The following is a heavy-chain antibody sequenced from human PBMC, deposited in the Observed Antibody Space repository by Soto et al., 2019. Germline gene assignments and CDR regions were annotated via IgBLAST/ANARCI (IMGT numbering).Heavy chain of an antibody. Sequence: GGSLRLSCVASGFTFRNYGMHWVRQAPGKGLEWVAIIWYGGGIKYHADSVKGRFSISRDNSKNTLYLQVNSLRAEDTAIYYCARDCGAVDDRNYYGMDVWGQGTTVTVSS. V-gene: IGHV3-33*01. CDR3: ARDCGAVDDRNYYGMDV. CDR2: IWYGGGIK. J-gene: IGHJ6*02. CDR1: GFTFRNYG. D-gene: IGHD1-1*01.